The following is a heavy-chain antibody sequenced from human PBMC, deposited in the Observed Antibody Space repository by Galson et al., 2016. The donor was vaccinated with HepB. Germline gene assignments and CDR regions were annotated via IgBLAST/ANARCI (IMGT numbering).Heavy chain of an antibody. J-gene: IGHJ4*02. V-gene: IGHV4-39*01. CDR3: ATHLTETPWSAPNYFDD. Sequence: SETLSLTCTVSGGSMGRIKYHWGWIRQPPGKGLEWIGSIFFSGTTYYNPSLKSRVNISVDMSKNQFSLKLTSVTVADTAVYYCATHLTETPWSAPNYFDDWGQGTLVTVSS. CDR2: IFFSGTT. D-gene: IGHD1-7*01. CDR1: GGSMGRIKYH.